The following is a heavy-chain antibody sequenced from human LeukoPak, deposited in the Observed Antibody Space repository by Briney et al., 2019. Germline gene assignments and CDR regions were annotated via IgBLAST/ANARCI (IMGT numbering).Heavy chain of an antibody. Sequence: GGSLRLSCAASGFTFSSYAMHWVRQAPGKGLEWVAVISYDGSNKYYADSVKGRFTISRDNSKNTLYLQMNSLRAEDTAVYYCAKEEWELLDYFDYWGQGTLVTVSS. V-gene: IGHV3-30*04. J-gene: IGHJ4*02. CDR1: GFTFSSYA. CDR2: ISYDGSNK. D-gene: IGHD1-26*01. CDR3: AKEEWELLDYFDY.